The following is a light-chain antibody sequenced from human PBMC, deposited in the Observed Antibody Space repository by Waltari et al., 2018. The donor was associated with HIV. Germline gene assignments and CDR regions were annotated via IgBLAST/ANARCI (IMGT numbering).Light chain of an antibody. Sequence: EIVLTQSPANLSLSPGERATLSCRASQSVSSYLAWYQQKPGQAPRLLVYDAFNRATGIPARFSGSGSGTDFTLTISSLEPEDFAVYYCQQRSNWPHTFGQGTKLEIK. J-gene: IGKJ2*01. CDR2: DAF. CDR1: QSVSSY. CDR3: QQRSNWPHT. V-gene: IGKV3-11*01.